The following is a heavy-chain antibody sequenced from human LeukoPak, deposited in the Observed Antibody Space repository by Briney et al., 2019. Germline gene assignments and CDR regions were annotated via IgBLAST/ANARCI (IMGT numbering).Heavy chain of an antibody. V-gene: IGHV3-30*18. CDR1: GFIFTNYG. J-gene: IGHJ1*01. Sequence: PGRSLRLSCAASGFIFTNYGMHWVRQAPGKGLEWVAVISHDGTTKFYADSVKGRFTISRDNSKNTLDLQMYSLRAEDTAVYYCAKEPTPYSSGWYFHHWGQGTLVTVSS. CDR3: AKEPTPYSSGWYFHH. CDR2: ISHDGTTK. D-gene: IGHD6-25*01.